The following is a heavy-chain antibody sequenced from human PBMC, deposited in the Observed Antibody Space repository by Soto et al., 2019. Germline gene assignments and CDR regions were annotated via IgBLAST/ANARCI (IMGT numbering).Heavy chain of an antibody. D-gene: IGHD2-2*01. CDR3: ARAPSYCISTSCYGYYYGMDF. J-gene: IGHJ6*02. CDR2: IYYSGST. V-gene: IGHV4-61*01. Sequence: SETLSLTCTVSGGSVSSGSYYWSWIRQPPGKGLEWIGYIYYSGSTNYNPSLKSRVTISVDTSKNQFSLKLSSVTAADTAVYYCARAPSYCISTSCYGYYYGMDFWGQGTMVTVSS. CDR1: GGSVSSGSYY.